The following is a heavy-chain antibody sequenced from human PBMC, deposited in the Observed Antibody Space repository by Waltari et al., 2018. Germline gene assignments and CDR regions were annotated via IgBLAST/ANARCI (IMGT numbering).Heavy chain of an antibody. V-gene: IGHV1-8*01. Sequence: QVQLVQSGAEVKKPGASVKVSCKASGYTFTSYDINWVRQATGQGLEWMGWMNPNRGNTGYAQKFHGRVTMTRNTSISTAYMELSSLRSEDTAVYYCARGTTVMVRGVIFHYFDYWGQGTLVTVSS. D-gene: IGHD3-10*01. CDR3: ARGTTVMVRGVIFHYFDY. CDR1: GYTFTSYD. CDR2: MNPNRGNT. J-gene: IGHJ4*02.